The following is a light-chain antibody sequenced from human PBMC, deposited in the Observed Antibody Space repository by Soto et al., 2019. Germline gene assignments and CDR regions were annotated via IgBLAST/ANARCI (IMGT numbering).Light chain of an antibody. CDR1: RNDVGLYNY. J-gene: IGLJ1*01. CDR3: TSYTTTTLEI. CDR2: GVS. V-gene: IGLV2-14*01. Sequence: QSVLTQPASVSAPPGQSITISCTGTRNDVGLYNYVSWYQHHPGNAPKLIIYGVSDRPSGVSNRFSGSKSGNTASLTISGLQAEDEADYYCTSYTTTTLEIFGTGTKVTVL.